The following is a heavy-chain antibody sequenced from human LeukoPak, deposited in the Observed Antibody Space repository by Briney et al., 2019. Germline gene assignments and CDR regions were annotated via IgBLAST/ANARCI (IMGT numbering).Heavy chain of an antibody. CDR1: GFTFSSYS. D-gene: IGHD3-10*01. CDR3: ARVEVIMVRGAYDY. V-gene: IGHV3-21*01. Sequence: GWSLRLSCAASGFTFSSYSMNWVRQAPGKGLEWVSSISSSSSYIYYADSVKGRFTISRDNAKNSLYLQMNSLRAEDTAVYYCARVEVIMVRGAYDYWGQGTLVTVSS. CDR2: ISSSSSYI. J-gene: IGHJ4*02.